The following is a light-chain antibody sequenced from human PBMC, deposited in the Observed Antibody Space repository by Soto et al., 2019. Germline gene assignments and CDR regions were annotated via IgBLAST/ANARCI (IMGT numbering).Light chain of an antibody. CDR3: QQYESSPTT. CDR2: GAS. CDR1: QSVSSTY. J-gene: IGKJ4*01. Sequence: EIVLTQSPGTLSLSPGERATLSCRASQSVSSTYLAWYQQKPGQAPRLLIYGASSRATGIPVRFSGSGSGTDFTLTISRLEPEDFAVYYCQQYESSPTTFGGGTKVEIK. V-gene: IGKV3-20*01.